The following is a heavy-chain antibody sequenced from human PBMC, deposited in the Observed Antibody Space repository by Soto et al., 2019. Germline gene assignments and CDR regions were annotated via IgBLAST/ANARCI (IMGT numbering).Heavy chain of an antibody. V-gene: IGHV4-31*03. Sequence: NLLDPYTVSGGSTIRDGYYWSWIRQHPGKGLEWIAYISYSGSSYSNPSLKSRVTISADTSKNQFSLRLTSVTAADTAVYFCARATPAGSADFWGQGTLVT. J-gene: IGHJ4*02. CDR3: ARATPAGSADF. CDR2: ISYSGSS. D-gene: IGHD2-2*01. CDR1: GGSTIRDGYY.